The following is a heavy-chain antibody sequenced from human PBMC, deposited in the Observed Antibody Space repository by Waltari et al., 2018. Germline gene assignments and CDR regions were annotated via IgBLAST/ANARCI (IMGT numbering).Heavy chain of an antibody. J-gene: IGHJ2*01. D-gene: IGHD3-22*01. CDR2: SYSVGST. V-gene: IGHV3-66*02. CDR1: GFTVSSNY. CDR3: ARGRDSSGYYDWYFDL. Sequence: EVQLVESGGGLVQPGGSLRLSCAASGFTVSSNYMSWVRQAPGKGREWVSVSYSVGSTYYADSVKCRFTISRDNSKNTLYLQMNSLRAEDTAVYYCARGRDSSGYYDWYFDLWGRGTLVTVSS.